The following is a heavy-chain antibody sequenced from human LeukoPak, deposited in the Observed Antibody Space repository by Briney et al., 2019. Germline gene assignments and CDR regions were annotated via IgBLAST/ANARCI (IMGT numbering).Heavy chain of an antibody. CDR3: ARRSGGSYYYYYGMDV. D-gene: IGHD2-15*01. V-gene: IGHV4-39*07. CDR2: IYYSGST. Sequence: SETLSLTCTVSGGSISSSSYYWGWIRQPPGKGLEWIGSIYYSGSTYYNPSLKSRVTISVDTSKNQFSLKLSSVTAADTAVYYCARRSGGSYYYYYGMDVWGQGTTVTVSS. J-gene: IGHJ6*02. CDR1: GGSISSSSYY.